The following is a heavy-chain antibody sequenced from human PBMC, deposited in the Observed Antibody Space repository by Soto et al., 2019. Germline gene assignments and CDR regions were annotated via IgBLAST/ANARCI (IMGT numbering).Heavy chain of an antibody. CDR3: ARALPFLSRYGSGSYSDY. Sequence: SETLSLTCAVYGGSFSGYYWSWIRQPPGKGLEWIGEINHSGSTNYNPSLKSRVTISVDTSKNQFSLKLSSVTAADTAVYYCARALPFLSRYGSGSYSDYWGQGTLVTVSS. J-gene: IGHJ4*02. CDR2: INHSGST. CDR1: GGSFSGYY. D-gene: IGHD3-10*01. V-gene: IGHV4-34*01.